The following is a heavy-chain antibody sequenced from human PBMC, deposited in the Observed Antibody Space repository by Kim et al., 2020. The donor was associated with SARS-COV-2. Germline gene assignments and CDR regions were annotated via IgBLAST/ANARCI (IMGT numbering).Heavy chain of an antibody. J-gene: IGHJ6*02. V-gene: IGHV3-30*04. CDR2: ISYDGSNK. CDR3: ARDSYGMDV. Sequence: LSLSCAASGFTFSSYAMHWVRQAPGKGLEWVAVISYDGSNKYYVDSVKGRFTISRDNSKNTLYLQMNSLRAEDTAVYYCARDSYGMDVWGQGTTVTVSS. CDR1: GFTFSSYA.